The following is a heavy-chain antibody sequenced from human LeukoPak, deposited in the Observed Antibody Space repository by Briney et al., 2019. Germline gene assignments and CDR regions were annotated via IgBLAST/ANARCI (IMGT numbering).Heavy chain of an antibody. CDR2: ISYDGSNK. Sequence: PGRSLRLSCAASGFTFSSYGMHWVRQAPGKGLEWVAVISYDGSNKYYADSVKGRFTISRDNSKNTLYLQMNSLRAEDTAVYYCAKDQPPYFWARSQGSAFDIWGQGTMVTVSS. CDR3: AKDQPPYFWARSQGSAFDI. J-gene: IGHJ3*02. CDR1: GFTFSSYG. D-gene: IGHD3-16*01. V-gene: IGHV3-30*18.